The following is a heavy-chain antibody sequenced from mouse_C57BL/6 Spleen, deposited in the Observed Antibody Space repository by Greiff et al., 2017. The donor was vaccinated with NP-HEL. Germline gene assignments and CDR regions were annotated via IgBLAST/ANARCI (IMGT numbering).Heavy chain of an antibody. CDR3: ARAKGTGAMDY. CDR2: IYPGDGDT. Sequence: VKLMESGPELVKPGASVKISCKASGYAFSSSWMNWVKQRPGKGLEWIGRIYPGDGDTNYNGKFKGKATLTADKSSSTAYMQLSSLTSEDSAVYFCARAKGTGAMDYWGQGTSVTVSS. V-gene: IGHV1-82*01. J-gene: IGHJ4*01. CDR1: GYAFSSSW. D-gene: IGHD3-3*01.